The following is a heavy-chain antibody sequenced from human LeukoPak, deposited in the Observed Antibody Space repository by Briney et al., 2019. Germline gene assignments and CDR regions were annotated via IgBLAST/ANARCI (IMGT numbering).Heavy chain of an antibody. V-gene: IGHV1-2*02. CDR2: INPNSGGT. D-gene: IGHD6-6*01. CDR1: GYTFTGYY. Sequence: GASVKVSCKASGYTFTGYYMHWVRQAPGQGLEWMGWINPNSGGTNYAQKFQGRVTMTRDTTISTAYMGRRRLRSDDTAVYYCAGTQTQYSSSVNFYMDVWGKGTTVTVSS. CDR3: AGTQTQYSSSVNFYMDV. J-gene: IGHJ6*03.